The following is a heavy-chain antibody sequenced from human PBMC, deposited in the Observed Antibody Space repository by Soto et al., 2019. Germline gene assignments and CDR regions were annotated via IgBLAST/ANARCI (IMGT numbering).Heavy chain of an antibody. CDR2: IIPIFGTA. V-gene: IGHV1-69*01. D-gene: IGHD3-22*01. J-gene: IGHJ4*02. CDR3: ARDRADYYDSSGYYRTWGYFDY. Sequence: QVQLVQSGAEVKKPGSSVKVSCKASGGTFSSYAISWVRQAPGQGLEWMGGIIPIFGTANYAQKFQGRVTITADESKSTDYMELSSLRSEDTAVYYCARDRADYYDSSGYYRTWGYFDYWGQGTLVTVSS. CDR1: GGTFSSYA.